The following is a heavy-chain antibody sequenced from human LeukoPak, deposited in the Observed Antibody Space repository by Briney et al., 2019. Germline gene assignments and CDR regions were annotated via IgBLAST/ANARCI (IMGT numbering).Heavy chain of an antibody. Sequence: PGGSLRLSCAASGFTFSTYAMSWVGQAPGKGLEGVSPISGRGGNTYYADSVRGGLTISRENYKKKLYVHMNSLRAEDTAVYYCAKERACYTNPYYFDYWGQGTLVTVSS. J-gene: IGHJ4*02. CDR3: AKERACYTNPYYFDY. CDR2: ISGRGGNT. V-gene: IGHV3-23*01. D-gene: IGHD3-16*02. CDR1: GFTFSTYA.